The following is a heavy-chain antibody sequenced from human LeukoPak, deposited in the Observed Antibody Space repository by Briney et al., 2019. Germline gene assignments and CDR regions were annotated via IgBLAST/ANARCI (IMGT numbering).Heavy chain of an antibody. V-gene: IGHV4-34*01. CDR1: GGSFSGYS. J-gene: IGHJ6*02. CDR2: INHSGIN. D-gene: IGHD3-16*01. CDR3: AKKKVDVMGNQYYYYYGLDV. Sequence: SETLSLTCAFYGGSFSGYSLTWIRQPPGKGLEWIGEINHSGINHFNPSLKSRVTISADTSKKQVFLTLSSVTAADTAVYYCAKKKVDVMGNQYYYYYGLDVWGQGTTVTVSS.